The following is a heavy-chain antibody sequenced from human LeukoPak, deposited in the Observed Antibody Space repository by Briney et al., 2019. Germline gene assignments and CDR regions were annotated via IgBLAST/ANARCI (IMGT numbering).Heavy chain of an antibody. CDR1: GYSITNGYY. CDR3: ARHDSAAAGIDF. V-gene: IGHV4-38-2*01. CDR2: INHSGST. D-gene: IGHD6-13*01. Sequence: SSETLSLTCAVSGYSITNGYYWGLIRQPPVKGLEWIGSINHSGSTSYNPTLKSRVTISVDTSKNQFSLKVPSVTAADTAVYHCARHDSAAAGIDFWGQGTPVTVSS. J-gene: IGHJ4*02.